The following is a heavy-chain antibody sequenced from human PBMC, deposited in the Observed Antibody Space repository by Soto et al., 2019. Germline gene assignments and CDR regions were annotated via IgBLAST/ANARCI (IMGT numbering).Heavy chain of an antibody. Sequence: PSETLSLTCAVSGGSISSSNWWSWVRQPPGKGLEWIGEIYHSGSTNYNPSLKSRVTISVDKSKNQFSLKLSSVTAADTAVYYCAVSVAGDYYLYGIDVWGQGTTVTVSS. CDR2: IYHSGST. D-gene: IGHD6-19*01. CDR3: AVSVAGDYYLYGIDV. J-gene: IGHJ6*02. V-gene: IGHV4-4*02. CDR1: GGSISSSNW.